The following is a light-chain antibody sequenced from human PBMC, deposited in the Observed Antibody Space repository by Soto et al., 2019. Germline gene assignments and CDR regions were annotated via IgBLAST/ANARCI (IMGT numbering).Light chain of an antibody. J-gene: IGKJ4*01. V-gene: IGKV1-5*01. CDR1: QSISNW. CDR2: HAS. CDR3: QYLNSFPLT. Sequence: DIQMTQSPSTLSASVGDRVTITCRASQSISNWLAWYQQKPGKPPKLLIYHASSLESGVPLRFSGSGSGTEFTLTISSLQPDDFATYYCQYLNSFPLTFGGGTKVELK.